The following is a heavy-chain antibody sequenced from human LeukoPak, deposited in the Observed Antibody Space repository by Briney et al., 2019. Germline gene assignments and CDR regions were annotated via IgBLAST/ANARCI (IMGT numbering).Heavy chain of an antibody. CDR3: ARARPGRYSYGPFFDY. V-gene: IGHV4-34*01. CDR2: INHSGST. CDR1: GGSFSGYY. Sequence: SETLSLTCAVYGGSFSGYYWSWIRQPPGKGLEWSGEINHSGSTNYNPSLKSRVTISVDTSKNQFSLKLSSVTAADTAVYYCARARPGRYSYGPFFDYWGQGTLVTVSS. D-gene: IGHD5-18*01. J-gene: IGHJ4*02.